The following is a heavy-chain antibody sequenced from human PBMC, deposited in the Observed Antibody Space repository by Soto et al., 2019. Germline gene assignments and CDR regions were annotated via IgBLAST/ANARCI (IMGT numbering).Heavy chain of an antibody. D-gene: IGHD3-3*01. Sequence: QVQLQQWGAGLLKPSETLSLTCAVYGGSFTGYYWTWIRQTPGKGLEWIGEINYRGSTYYNPSLESRITIAVDTSKNQFSLKLSSVTAADTAVYFCVRGQPHRITIFEGVIRSYDYGMDVWGQGTRVTVSS. J-gene: IGHJ6*02. CDR2: INYRGST. CDR1: GGSFTGYY. CDR3: VRGQPHRITIFEGVIRSYDYGMDV. V-gene: IGHV4-34*01.